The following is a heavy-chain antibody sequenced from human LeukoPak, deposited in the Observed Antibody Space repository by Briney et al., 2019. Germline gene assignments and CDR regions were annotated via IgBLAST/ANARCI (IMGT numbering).Heavy chain of an antibody. J-gene: IGHJ4*02. CDR2: ISSSSSSS. Sequence: GWSLRLSCAASGFTFSDYYMSWIRQAPGKGLEWVSYISSSSSSSNFADSVKGRFTISRDIAKNSLFLQMNSLRAEDTAVYYCAARDRALDYWGQGTLVTVSS. V-gene: IGHV3-11*06. D-gene: IGHD2-15*01. CDR3: AARDRALDY. CDR1: GFTFSDYY.